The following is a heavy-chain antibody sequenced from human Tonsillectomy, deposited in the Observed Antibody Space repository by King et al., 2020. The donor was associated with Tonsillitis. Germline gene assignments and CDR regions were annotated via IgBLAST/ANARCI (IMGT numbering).Heavy chain of an antibody. Sequence: VQLVESGGGLVQPGGSLRLSCAASGFTFGTYWMSWVRQAPGKGLEWVANIKQDGSEKYYVGSVKGRFTISRDNAKNSLYLQMNSLRAEDTAVYYCARDFGVPRHYYYYYGMDVWGQGTTVTVSS. CDR1: GFTFGTYW. V-gene: IGHV3-7*03. J-gene: IGHJ6*02. CDR2: IKQDGSEK. CDR3: ARDFGVPRHYYYYYGMDV. D-gene: IGHD3-3*01.